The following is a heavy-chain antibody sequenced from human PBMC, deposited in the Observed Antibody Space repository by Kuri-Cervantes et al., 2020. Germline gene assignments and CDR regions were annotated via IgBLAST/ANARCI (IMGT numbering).Heavy chain of an antibody. V-gene: IGHV2-5*02. D-gene: IGHD3-22*01. J-gene: IGHJ3*02. Sequence: SGPTLVKPTQTLRLTCSFSGFPLTTSGVGRGWIRQPPGKALEWLAFIYWDDDEQYSPSLRSRLTISKDTSKSQVVLAMTNMDPVDTATYYCARIHQWLLRGAFDIWGQGTMVTVSS. CDR2: IYWDDDE. CDR3: ARIHQWLLRGAFDI. CDR1: GFPLTTSGVG.